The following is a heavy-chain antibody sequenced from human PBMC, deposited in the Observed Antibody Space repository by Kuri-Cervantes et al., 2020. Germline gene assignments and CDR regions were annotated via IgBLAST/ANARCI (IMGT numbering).Heavy chain of an antibody. J-gene: IGHJ4*02. Sequence: ASVQVSCQAAVYTFTGYYLHWVRQAPGQGREWMGWINPNSGGTNYAQKFQGRVTMTRDTPISTAYMELSRLSSDDTAVYYCVRDYYDSSGVAWFDYWGQGTLVTVSS. CDR3: VRDYYDSSGVAWFDY. CDR2: INPNSGGT. D-gene: IGHD3-22*01. V-gene: IGHV1-2*02. CDR1: VYTFTGYY.